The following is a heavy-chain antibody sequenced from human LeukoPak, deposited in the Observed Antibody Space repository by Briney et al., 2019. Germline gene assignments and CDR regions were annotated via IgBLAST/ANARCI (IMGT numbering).Heavy chain of an antibody. J-gene: IGHJ4*02. V-gene: IGHV6-1*01. Sequence: SQTLSLTCALSGDSVSSNSAAWNWIRQSPSRGLEWLGRTYYRPQWYNDYAVSVKSRITINPDSSKNQFSLQLNSVTPEDTAVYYCARDPNYYGSGSGGFDYWGQGTLVTASS. D-gene: IGHD3-10*01. CDR3: ARDPNYYGSGSGGFDY. CDR2: TYYRPQWYN. CDR1: GDSVSSNSAA.